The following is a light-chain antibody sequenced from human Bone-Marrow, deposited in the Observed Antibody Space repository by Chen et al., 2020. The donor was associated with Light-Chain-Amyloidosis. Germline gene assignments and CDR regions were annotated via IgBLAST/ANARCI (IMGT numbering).Light chain of an antibody. V-gene: IGLV6-57*01. CDR3: QSYDSSNVV. J-gene: IGLJ2*01. CDR2: EDN. Sequence: NFMLTQPHSVSESPGKTVTIYCTRSSGSIASNYVQWYQQRPGSSPTTVIYEDNQRPSGVPDRFSGSIDSSSNSASLTIYGLKTDDEADYYCQSYDSSNVVFGGGTKLTVL. CDR1: SGSIASNY.